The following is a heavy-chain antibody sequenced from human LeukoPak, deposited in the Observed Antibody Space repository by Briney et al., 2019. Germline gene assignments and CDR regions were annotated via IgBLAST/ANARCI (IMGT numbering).Heavy chain of an antibody. CDR1: GFTFSSYS. CDR2: ISSSGTTI. Sequence: GGSLRLSCAASGFTFSSYSMNWVRQAPGKGLEWVSYISSSGTTIYYADSVEGRFTISRDNAKNSLYLQMNSLRAEDTAVYYCARVYGGNSIDYWGQGTLVTVSS. J-gene: IGHJ4*02. CDR3: ARVYGGNSIDY. V-gene: IGHV3-48*04. D-gene: IGHD4-23*01.